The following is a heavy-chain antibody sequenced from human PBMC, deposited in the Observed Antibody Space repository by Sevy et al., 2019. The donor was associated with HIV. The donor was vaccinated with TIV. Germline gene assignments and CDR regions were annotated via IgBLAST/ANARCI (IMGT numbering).Heavy chain of an antibody. D-gene: IGHD2-2*01. Sequence: GGSLRLSCEASGFSLSNYGMHWVRQAPGKGLDWVTFIRFDGSLKYYGDSVRGQFTISRDTSKNTLILQMNNLRTEDTAVYYCGEDRRYCSSTSCNSVGSGDAFDIWGQGTMVTVSS. CDR1: GFSLSNYG. CDR2: IRFDGSLK. CDR3: GEDRRYCSSTSCNSVGSGDAFDI. J-gene: IGHJ3*02. V-gene: IGHV3-30*02.